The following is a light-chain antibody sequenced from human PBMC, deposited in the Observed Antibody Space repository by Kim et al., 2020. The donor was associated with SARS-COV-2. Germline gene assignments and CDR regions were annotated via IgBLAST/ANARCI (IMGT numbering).Light chain of an antibody. CDR1: SSDVGGYNY. CDR2: DVS. J-gene: IGLJ3*02. CDR3: CSYAGSYTSWV. V-gene: IGLV2-11*01. Sequence: QSALTQPRSVSGSPGQSVTISCTGTSSDVGGYNYVSWYQQHPGKAPKLMIYDVSKRPSGVPDRFSGSKSGNTASLTISGLQSEDEADYYCCSYAGSYTSWVFGGGTQLNVL.